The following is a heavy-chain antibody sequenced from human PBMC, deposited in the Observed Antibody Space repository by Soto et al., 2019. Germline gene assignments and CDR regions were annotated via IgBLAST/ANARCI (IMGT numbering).Heavy chain of an antibody. CDR2: IYYSGST. CDR1: GGSISSYC. CDR3: VSIVGTEAFGPIDH. J-gene: IGHJ4*02. Sequence: PSETLSITCNVSGGSISSYCCSWIRQPPGKGLEWIGYIYYSGSTYYNPSLKSQLTISVDTSNNQFSLNLSSVTAVDTAVYYCVSIVGTEAFGPIDHWGQGTLVTVSS. D-gene: IGHD1-26*01. V-gene: IGHV4-59*12.